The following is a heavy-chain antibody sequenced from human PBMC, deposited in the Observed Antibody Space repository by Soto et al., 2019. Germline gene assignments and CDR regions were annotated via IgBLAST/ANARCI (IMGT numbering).Heavy chain of an antibody. D-gene: IGHD3-10*01. CDR3: ARRHITMVRGVIISRISFFYX. CDR2: IYYSGST. J-gene: IGHJ4*02. Sequence: PSETLSVTCTVSGGSISSSSYYWGWIRQPPGKGLEWIGRIYYSGSTYYHPSLKRRVTISVDTSKKQFSLKLSSVTAADTAVHYCARRHITMVRGVIISRISFFYXWGQGTLFTVSX. CDR1: GGSISSSSYY. V-gene: IGHV4-39*01.